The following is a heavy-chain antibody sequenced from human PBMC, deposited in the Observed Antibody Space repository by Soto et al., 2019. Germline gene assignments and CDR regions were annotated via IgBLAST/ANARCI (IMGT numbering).Heavy chain of an antibody. CDR2: IYYGGST. D-gene: IGHD3-22*01. V-gene: IGHV4-31*03. CDR3: ARGGVGHYDHFDY. Sequence: QVQLQESGPGLVKPSQTLSLTCTVSGGSISSGGYYWSWIRQHPGKGLEWIGYIYYGGSTYYNPSLKSRVTISVDTSKNQFSLKLSSVTAADTAVYYCARGGVGHYDHFDYWGQGTLVTVSS. CDR1: GGSISSGGYY. J-gene: IGHJ4*02.